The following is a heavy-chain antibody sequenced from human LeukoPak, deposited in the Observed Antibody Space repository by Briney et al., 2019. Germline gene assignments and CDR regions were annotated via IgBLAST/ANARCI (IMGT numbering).Heavy chain of an antibody. CDR1: GGSISSYY. D-gene: IGHD2-21*02. V-gene: IGHV4-59*01. CDR2: IYYSGRT. CDR3: ARGDLRYYYYYMDV. Sequence: PSETLSLTCTVSGGSISSYYWSWIRQPPGKGLEWNGYIYYSGRTNYNPSLKSRVTISVDTSKNQFSLKRSSVTAANTAVYYCARGDLRYYYYYMDVWGKGTTVTISS. J-gene: IGHJ6*03.